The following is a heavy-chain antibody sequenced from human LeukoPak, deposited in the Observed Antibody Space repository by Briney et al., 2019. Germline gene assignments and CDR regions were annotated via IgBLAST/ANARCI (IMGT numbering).Heavy chain of an antibody. D-gene: IGHD5-18*01. CDR1: GFTFSSYA. CDR2: ISGSGGST. CDR3: AKDPRGYSYGPPFIDY. J-gene: IGHJ4*02. V-gene: IGHV3-23*01. Sequence: GRSLRLSCAASGFTFSSYAMSWVRQAPGKGLEWVSAISGSGGSTYYADSVKGRFTISRDNSKNTLYLQMNSLRAEDTAVYYCAKDPRGYSYGPPFIDYWGQGTLVTVSS.